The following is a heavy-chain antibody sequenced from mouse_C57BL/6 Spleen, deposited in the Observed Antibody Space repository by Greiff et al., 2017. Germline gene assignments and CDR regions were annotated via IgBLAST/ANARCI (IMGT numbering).Heavy chain of an antibody. D-gene: IGHD1-1*01. CDR2: IDPSDSYT. V-gene: IGHV1-50*01. CDR1: GYTFTSYW. J-gene: IGHJ1*03. CDR3: ARSGYGSSYGWYFDV. Sequence: QVQLKQPGAELVKPGASVKLSCKASGYTFTSYWMQWVKQRPGQGLEWIGEIDPSDSYTNYNQKFKGKATLTVDTSSSTAYMQLSSLTSEDSAVYYCARSGYGSSYGWYFDVWGTGTTVTVSS.